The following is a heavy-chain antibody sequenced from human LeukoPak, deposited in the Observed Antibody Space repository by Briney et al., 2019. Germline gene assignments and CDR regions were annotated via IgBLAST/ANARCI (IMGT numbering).Heavy chain of an antibody. D-gene: IGHD3-9*01. CDR2: IYYSGST. Sequence: PSETLSLTCTVSGGSISSYYWSWIRQPPGKGLEWIGYIYYSGSTNYNPSLKSRVTISVDTSKNQFSLKLSSVTAADTAVYYCARGWAYDMPAPSWYFDLWGRGTLVTVSS. V-gene: IGHV4-59*01. CDR3: ARGWAYDMPAPSWYFDL. J-gene: IGHJ2*01. CDR1: GGSISSYY.